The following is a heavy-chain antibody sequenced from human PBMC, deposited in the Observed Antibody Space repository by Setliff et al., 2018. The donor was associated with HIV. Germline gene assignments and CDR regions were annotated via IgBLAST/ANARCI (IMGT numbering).Heavy chain of an antibody. CDR1: GDGISSWQ. CDR2: AYYSGST. CDR3: ASEKVAWTVSDSFFEF. Sequence: PSETLSLTCTVSGDGISSWQWSWIRQPPGKALEWIGYAYYSGSTNYNPSLKSRVTISIDMSKNKFSLKLSSVTAADTAVYYCASEKVAWTVSDSFFEFWGQGVPVTVSS. J-gene: IGHJ4*02. D-gene: IGHD2-15*01. V-gene: IGHV4-59*01.